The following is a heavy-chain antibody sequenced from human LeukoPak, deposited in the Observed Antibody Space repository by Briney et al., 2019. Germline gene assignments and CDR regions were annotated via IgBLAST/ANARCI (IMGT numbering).Heavy chain of an antibody. Sequence: SVKVSCKASGGTFSSYAISWVRQAPGQGLEWMGRIIPILGIANYAQKFQGRVTITADKSTSTAYMELSSLRSEDTAAYYCATPATGYSSSWGQGTLVTVSS. V-gene: IGHV1-69*04. J-gene: IGHJ4*02. CDR1: GGTFSSYA. CDR2: IIPILGIA. D-gene: IGHD6-13*01. CDR3: ATPATGYSSS.